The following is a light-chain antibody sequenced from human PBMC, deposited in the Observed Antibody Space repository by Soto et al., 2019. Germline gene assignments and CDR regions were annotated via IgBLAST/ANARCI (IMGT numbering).Light chain of an antibody. J-gene: IGKJ4*01. V-gene: IGKV3-15*01. CDR2: DTS. Sequence: EVVMRQSQATLSVSPGEGATLYCRASQGIGDTLAWSQHNPGQTPRLLIYDTSTRATGYPTRISGSRSGAEFNLTINSLQSDGVAVYYFQPYSYRPLTFGGGTKVE. CDR3: QPYSYRPLT. CDR1: QGIGDT.